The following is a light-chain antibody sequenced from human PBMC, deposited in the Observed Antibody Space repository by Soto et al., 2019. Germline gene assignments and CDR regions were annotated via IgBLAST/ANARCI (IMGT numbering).Light chain of an antibody. J-gene: IGKJ5*01. CDR2: DAS. V-gene: IGKV3-11*01. Sequence: ELVLTQSPGTLSLSPGARATLSCRASQSVSSYLAWYQQKPGQAPRLLIYDASNRATGIPARFSGSGSGTDFTLTISSLEPEDFAVYYGQQRSNWPPITFGQGTRLEIK. CDR3: QQRSNWPPIT. CDR1: QSVSSY.